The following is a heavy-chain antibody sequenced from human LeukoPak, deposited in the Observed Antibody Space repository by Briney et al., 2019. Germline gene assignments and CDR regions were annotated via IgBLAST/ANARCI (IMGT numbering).Heavy chain of an antibody. CDR3: AREADNWNYVRRGPPFDY. CDR2: INPNSGNT. D-gene: IGHD1-7*01. V-gene: IGHV1-2*02. J-gene: IGHJ4*02. CDR1: GYTFTGYY. Sequence: GASVKVSCKASGYTFTGYYIHWVRQAPGQGLEWMGWINPNSGNTNYAQRFQGGFTMTRDTSISTAYMELSRLRSADTAVYYCAREADNWNYVRRGPPFDYWGQGTLVTVSS.